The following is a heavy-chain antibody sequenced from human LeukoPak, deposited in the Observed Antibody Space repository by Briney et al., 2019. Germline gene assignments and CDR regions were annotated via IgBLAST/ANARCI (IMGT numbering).Heavy chain of an antibody. V-gene: IGHV3-30*18. Sequence: GGSLRLSCAASGFTFSSYGMHWVRQAPGKGLEWVAVISYDGSNKYYADSVKGRFTISRDNSKNTLYLQMNSLRAEDTAVYYCAKEVYHELFDYWGQGTLVTVSS. J-gene: IGHJ4*02. CDR3: AKEVYHELFDY. CDR2: ISYDGSNK. D-gene: IGHD1-14*01. CDR1: GFTFSSYG.